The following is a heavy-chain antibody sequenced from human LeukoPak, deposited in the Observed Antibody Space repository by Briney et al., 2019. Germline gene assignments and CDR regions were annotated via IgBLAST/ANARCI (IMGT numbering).Heavy chain of an antibody. J-gene: IGHJ4*02. D-gene: IGHD6-19*01. CDR3: ARGSGWYDY. Sequence: PSETLSLTCTVSGGSISSYYWSWIRQPPGKGLEWIGYIYYSGTTNYSPSLKSRVTISVDTSKNQFSLKLTSVTAADTAVYYCARGSGWYDYWGQGTLVTVSS. CDR2: IYYSGTT. V-gene: IGHV4-59*01. CDR1: GGSISSYY.